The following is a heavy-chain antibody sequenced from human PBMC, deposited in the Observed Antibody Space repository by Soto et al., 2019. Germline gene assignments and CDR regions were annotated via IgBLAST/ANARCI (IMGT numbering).Heavy chain of an antibody. Sequence: GGSLRLSCAASGFTFSSYGMNWVRQAPGKGPEWVSYISSSSSTIYYADSVKGRFTISRDNAKNSLYLQMNSLRDEDTAVYYCARERVPAAKRGYYYGMDVWGQGTTVTVSS. CDR3: ARERVPAAKRGYYYGMDV. J-gene: IGHJ6*02. CDR2: ISSSSSTI. V-gene: IGHV3-48*02. CDR1: GFTFSSYG. D-gene: IGHD2-2*01.